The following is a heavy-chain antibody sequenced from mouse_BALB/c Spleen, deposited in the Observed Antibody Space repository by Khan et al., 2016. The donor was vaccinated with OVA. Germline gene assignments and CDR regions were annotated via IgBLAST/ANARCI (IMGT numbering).Heavy chain of an antibody. D-gene: IGHD2-14*01. CDR1: GYSFTGYT. CDR2: INPYNGGT. Sequence: EVQLQQSGPELVKPGASMKISCKASGYSFTGYTMNWVQQSHGKNLEWIGLINPYNGGTSNNQTFKGKATFTVYKSSSTADMDLLSLNSEDSAFYYGAREGYRYDGGWFAYWGQGTLVTVSA. J-gene: IGHJ3*01. CDR3: AREGYRYDGGWFAY. V-gene: IGHV1-18*01.